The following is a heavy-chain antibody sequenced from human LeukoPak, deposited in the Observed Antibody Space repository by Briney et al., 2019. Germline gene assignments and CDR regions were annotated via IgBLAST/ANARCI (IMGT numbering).Heavy chain of an antibody. CDR1: GFTFRNYG. D-gene: IGHD3-10*01. CDR3: FREGGD. Sequence: GGSLRLSCAASGFTFRNYGMHWVRQAPGKGLEWVALIWYDGSNKYYTDSVKGRFTISRDNSKNMLYLQMNSLRTEDTAIYYCFREGGDWGQGTLVTVSS. V-gene: IGHV3-30*02. J-gene: IGHJ4*02. CDR2: IWYDGSNK.